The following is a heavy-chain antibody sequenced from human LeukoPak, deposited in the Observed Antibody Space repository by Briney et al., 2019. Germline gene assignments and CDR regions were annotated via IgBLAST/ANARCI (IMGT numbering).Heavy chain of an antibody. Sequence: GGSLRLSCAASGFTFSNAWMSWVRQAPGKGLVWVSRINTDGSSTNYADPVKGRFTISRDNAKNTLYLQMNSLRAEDTAVYYCARQYYHDSSGYPFDYWGQGTLVTVSS. CDR1: GFTFSNAW. D-gene: IGHD3-22*01. CDR3: ARQYYHDSSGYPFDY. CDR2: INTDGSST. J-gene: IGHJ4*02. V-gene: IGHV3-74*01.